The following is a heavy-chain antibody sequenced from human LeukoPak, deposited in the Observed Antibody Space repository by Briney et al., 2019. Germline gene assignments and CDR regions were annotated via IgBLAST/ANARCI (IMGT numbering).Heavy chain of an antibody. Sequence: PSETLSLTCTVSGGSISSGSYYWSWIRQPAGKGLEWIGRIYTSGSTNYNPFLKSRVTISVDTSKNQFSLKLSSVTAADMAVYYCAREDCSSTSCYEAFDIWGQGTMVTVSS. J-gene: IGHJ3*02. V-gene: IGHV4-61*02. CDR3: AREDCSSTSCYEAFDI. D-gene: IGHD2-2*01. CDR1: GGSISSGSYY. CDR2: IYTSGST.